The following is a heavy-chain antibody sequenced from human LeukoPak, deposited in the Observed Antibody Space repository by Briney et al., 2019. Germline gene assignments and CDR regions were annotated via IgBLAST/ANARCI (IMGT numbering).Heavy chain of an antibody. D-gene: IGHD1-26*01. Sequence: PSETLSLTCAVSGDSISSSAWWSWVRQPPGRGLEWIGEIYYSGSTNYNPSLKSRVTISVDKSKNQFSLKLSSVTAADTAVYYCARVVGGVGDAFDIWGQGTMVTVSS. CDR3: ARVVGGVGDAFDI. CDR1: GDSISSSAW. V-gene: IGHV4-4*02. CDR2: IYYSGST. J-gene: IGHJ3*02.